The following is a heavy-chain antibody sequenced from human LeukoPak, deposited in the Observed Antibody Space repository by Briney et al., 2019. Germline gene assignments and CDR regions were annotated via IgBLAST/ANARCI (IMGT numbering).Heavy chain of an antibody. CDR1: GLTFSSYS. CDR2: ISSSSSYI. V-gene: IGHV3-21*01. CDR3: ARQITMIVVANFDY. D-gene: IGHD3-22*01. J-gene: IGHJ4*02. Sequence: GGSLRLSCAASGLTFSSYSMSWVRQAPGKGLEWVSSISSSSSYIYYADSVKGRFTISRDNAKNSLYLQMNSLRAEDTAVYYCARQITMIVVANFDYWGQGTLVTVSS.